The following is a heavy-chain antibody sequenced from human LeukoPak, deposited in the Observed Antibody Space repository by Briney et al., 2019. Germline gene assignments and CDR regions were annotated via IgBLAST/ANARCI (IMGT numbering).Heavy chain of an antibody. CDR3: ARVVAYSIFDLFDY. J-gene: IGHJ4*02. Sequence: SETLSLTCSVSGGSITSNYWSWIRQPPGKGLEWIGYIYHSGSTNYNPSLKSRVTIDVDTSKNQVSLKLRSVTAADTAVYYCARVVAYSIFDLFDYWGQGTLVTVSS. CDR1: GGSITSNY. CDR2: IYHSGST. D-gene: IGHD3-3*02. V-gene: IGHV4-59*01.